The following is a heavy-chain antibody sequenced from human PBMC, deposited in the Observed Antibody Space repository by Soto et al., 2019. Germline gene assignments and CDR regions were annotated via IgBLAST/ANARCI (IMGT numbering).Heavy chain of an antibody. CDR3: ARDLGSGWYFDY. CDR2: IWYDGSNK. Sequence: GGSVRLSCAAAGFTFSNYGRHWVLQAPCKGLEWVAVIWYDGSNKYYADSVKGRFTISRDNSKNTLYLQMNSLRAEDTAVYYCARDLGSGWYFDYWGQGTLVTVSS. CDR1: GFTFSNYG. V-gene: IGHV3-33*01. D-gene: IGHD6-19*01. J-gene: IGHJ4*02.